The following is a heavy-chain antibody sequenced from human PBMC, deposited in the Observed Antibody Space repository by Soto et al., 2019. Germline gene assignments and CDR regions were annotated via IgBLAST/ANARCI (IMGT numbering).Heavy chain of an antibody. J-gene: IGHJ4*02. D-gene: IGHD3-16*02. CDR1: GYTFTSYA. V-gene: IGHV1-3*01. CDR3: ARLGDYVWGSYRLFDY. CDR2: INAGNGNT. Sequence: ASVKVSCKASGYTFTSYAMHWVRQAPGQRLEWMGWINAGNGNTKYSQKFQGRVTITRDTSASTAYMELSSLRSEDTAVYYCARLGDYVWGSYRLFDYWGQGTLVTVSS.